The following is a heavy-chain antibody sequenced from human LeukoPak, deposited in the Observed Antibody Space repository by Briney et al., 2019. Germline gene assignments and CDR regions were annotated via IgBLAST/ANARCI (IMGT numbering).Heavy chain of an antibody. CDR2: INHSGST. J-gene: IGHJ4*02. CDR1: GFTFSSYG. V-gene: IGHV4-34*01. Sequence: GSLRLSCAASGFTFSSYGMHWIRQPPGKGLEWIGEINHSGSTNYNPSLKSRVTISVDTSKNQFSLKLSSVTAADTAVYYCARGRGAGFDYWGQGTLVTVSS. CDR3: ARGRGAGFDY. D-gene: IGHD3-10*01.